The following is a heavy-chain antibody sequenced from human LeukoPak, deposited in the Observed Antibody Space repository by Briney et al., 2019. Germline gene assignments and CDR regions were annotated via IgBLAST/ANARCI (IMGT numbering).Heavy chain of an antibody. CDR3: ARTTGYSSSWYSDLFDY. J-gene: IGHJ4*02. Sequence: AETLSLTCAVYGGSFSGYYLSWIRQPPGKGREWMGEVNHSGRTNDNPSLKRRGTISVATSQNQFSLKLSSVTAADTAVYYCARTTGYSSSWYSDLFDYWGQGTLVTVSS. CDR2: VNHSGRT. V-gene: IGHV4-34*01. D-gene: IGHD6-13*01. CDR1: GGSFSGYY.